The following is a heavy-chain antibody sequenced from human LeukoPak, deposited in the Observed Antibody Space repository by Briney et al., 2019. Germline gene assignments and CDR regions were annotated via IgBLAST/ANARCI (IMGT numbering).Heavy chain of an antibody. Sequence: SETLSLTCAVYGGAFSGYYWSWIRRPPGKGLEWIGEINHSGSTNYNPSLKSRVTISVDTSKNQFSLKLSSVTAADTAVYYCARLEAYSSSASRYFDLWGRGTLVTVSS. CDR1: GGAFSGYY. CDR3: ARLEAYSSSASRYFDL. V-gene: IGHV4-34*01. J-gene: IGHJ2*01. CDR2: INHSGST. D-gene: IGHD6-13*01.